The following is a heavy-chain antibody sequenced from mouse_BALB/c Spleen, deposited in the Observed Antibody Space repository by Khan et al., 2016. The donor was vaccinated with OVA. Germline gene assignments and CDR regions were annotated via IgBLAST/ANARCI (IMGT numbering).Heavy chain of an antibody. J-gene: IGHJ4*01. CDR2: INTYTGEP. Sequence: QIQLVQSGPELKKPGETVKISCKASGYTFTNYGMNWVKQSPGKALKWMGWINTYTGEPTYAADFKGRFAFSLETSASTAYLQINNLKNEDTATXLCARPPYFSYTRDHWGQGTSVTVSS. CDR1: GYTFTNYG. CDR3: ARPPYFSYTRDH. V-gene: IGHV9-3-1*01. D-gene: IGHD2-10*01.